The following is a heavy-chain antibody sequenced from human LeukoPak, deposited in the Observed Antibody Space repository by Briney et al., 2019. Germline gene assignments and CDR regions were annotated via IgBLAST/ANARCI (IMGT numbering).Heavy chain of an antibody. V-gene: IGHV4-61*02. CDR2: IYTSGST. J-gene: IGHJ6*03. D-gene: IGHD3-16*01. CDR3: ARVGGGYYYYYMDV. Sequence: SETLSLTCTVSAGCISSGNYYWRWIRQPAGKGLEWIGRIYTSGSTNYNPSLKSRVTISVDTSKSQFSLKLSSVTAADTAVYYCARVGGGYYYYYMDVWGKGTTVTVSS. CDR1: AGCISSGNYY.